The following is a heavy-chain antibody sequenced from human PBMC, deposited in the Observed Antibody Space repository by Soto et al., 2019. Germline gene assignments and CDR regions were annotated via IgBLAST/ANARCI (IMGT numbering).Heavy chain of an antibody. J-gene: IGHJ6*02. V-gene: IGHV1-8*01. CDR3: ARGRYYYAMDV. CDR2: MNPNGGNT. CDR1: GYTFTSYD. Sequence: QVQLVQSGAEVKKPGASVKVSCKASGYTFTSYDIHWVRQAPGQGLEWMGWMNPNGGNTGYAQNFQARVTMTRNTSISTAYMELSSLKSEDTAVYYCARGRYYYAMDVWGQGTTVTVSS.